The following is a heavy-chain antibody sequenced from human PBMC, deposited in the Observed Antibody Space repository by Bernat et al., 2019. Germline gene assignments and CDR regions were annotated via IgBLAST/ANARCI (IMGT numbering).Heavy chain of an antibody. CDR1: GGSISSSSYY. J-gene: IGHJ4*02. CDR3: ARHRVDVDWLLLPFDY. D-gene: IGHD3-9*01. Sequence: QLQLQESGPGLVKPSETLSLTCTVSGGSISSSSYYWGWIRQPPGKGLEWIGSIYYSGSTYYNPSLKSRVTISVDTSKSQFSRKLSSVTAADTAVYYCARHRVDVDWLLLPFDYWDQRTLVTVSS. V-gene: IGHV4-39*01. CDR2: IYYSGST.